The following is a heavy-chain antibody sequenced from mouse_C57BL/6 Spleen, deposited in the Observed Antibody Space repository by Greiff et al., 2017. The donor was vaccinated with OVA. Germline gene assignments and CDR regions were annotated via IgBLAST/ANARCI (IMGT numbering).Heavy chain of an antibody. CDR2: IWSGGST. J-gene: IGHJ4*01. Sequence: VKLVESGPGLVQPSQSLSITCTVSGFSLTNYGVHWVRQSPGKGLEWLGVIWSGGSTDYNAAFISRLSISKDNSKSQIFFKMNSLQADDTAIYYCARRYDGYYVGAMDYWGQGTSVTVSS. D-gene: IGHD2-3*01. CDR1: GFSLTNYG. V-gene: IGHV2-2*01. CDR3: ARRYDGYYVGAMDY.